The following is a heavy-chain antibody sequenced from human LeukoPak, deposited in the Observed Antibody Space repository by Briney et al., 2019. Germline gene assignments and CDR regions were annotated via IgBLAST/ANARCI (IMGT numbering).Heavy chain of an antibody. CDR2: IYHSGST. D-gene: IGHD3-22*01. V-gene: IGHV4-4*02. J-gene: IGHJ6*04. CDR3: ASHSTYYYDSSGSSVDV. Sequence: SETLSLTCAVSGGSISSSNWWSWVRQPPGKGLEWIGEIYHSGSTNYNPSLKSRVTISVDKSKNQFSLKLSSVTAADTAVYYCASHSTYYYDSSGSSVDVWGKGTTVTVSS. CDR1: GGSISSSNW.